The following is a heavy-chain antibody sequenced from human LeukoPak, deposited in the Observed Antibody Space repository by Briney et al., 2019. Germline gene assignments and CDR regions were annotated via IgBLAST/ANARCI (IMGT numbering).Heavy chain of an antibody. D-gene: IGHD6-13*01. V-gene: IGHV3-30*02. J-gene: IGHJ4*02. CDR1: GFSFSSYG. Sequence: GGSLRLSCAASGFSFSSYGMHWVRQAPGKGLEWVTFIRYDGSNKYYADSVRGRFTISRDNSKNTLYLQMNSLRTEDTAVYYCAKDSSGSSWYWDYWGQGTLVTVSS. CDR2: IRYDGSNK. CDR3: AKDSSGSSWYWDY.